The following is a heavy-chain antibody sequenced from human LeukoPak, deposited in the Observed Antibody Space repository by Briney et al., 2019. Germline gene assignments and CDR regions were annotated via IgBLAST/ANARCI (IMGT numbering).Heavy chain of an antibody. D-gene: IGHD7-27*01. CDR1: GASVSSSSYY. CDR3: ASLGTLRS. CDR2: ISYSGTN. Sequence: SETLSLTCTVSGASVSSSSYYWGWIRQPPGRGLEWIGSISYSGTNYNNPSLKSRVSISIDTSKNQFSVKLTSVAAADTAMYYCASLGTLRSWGQGTLVTVSS. V-gene: IGHV4-39*01. J-gene: IGHJ5*02.